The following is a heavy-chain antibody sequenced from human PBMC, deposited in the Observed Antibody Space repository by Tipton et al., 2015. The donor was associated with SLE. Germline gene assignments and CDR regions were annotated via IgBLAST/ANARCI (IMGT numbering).Heavy chain of an antibody. V-gene: IGHV3-15*01. D-gene: IGHD2-2*03. CDR3: TTSWELGIGRNSFRDY. J-gene: IGHJ4*02. CDR2: IKRKSDGETP. Sequence: SLRLSCAGSGFTFTNAWMNWVRQAPGKGLEWVGRIKRKSDGETPDYGAPVKGRFTISRDDSKNTLFLQMNSLKTEDTAVYYCTTSWELGIGRNSFRDYWGQGPLVPVSS. CDR1: GFTFTNAW.